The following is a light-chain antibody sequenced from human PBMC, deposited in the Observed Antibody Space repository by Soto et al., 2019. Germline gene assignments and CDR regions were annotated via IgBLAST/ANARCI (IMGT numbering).Light chain of an antibody. CDR1: QSVSSSY. CDR3: QQCGSSPIT. V-gene: IGKV3-20*01. Sequence: EIVLTQSPGTLSLSPGERATLSCRASQSVSSSYLAWYQQKPGQAPRLLIYGASSRATGIPDRFSGSGSGTDFTLTISRLEPEDFSVYYCQQCGSSPITFGQGPRLEI. CDR2: GAS. J-gene: IGKJ5*01.